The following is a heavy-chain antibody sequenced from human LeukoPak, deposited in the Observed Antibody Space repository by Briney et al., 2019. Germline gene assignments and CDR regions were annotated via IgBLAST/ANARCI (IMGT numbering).Heavy chain of an antibody. CDR1: GFTFSSYS. D-gene: IGHD2-15*01. CDR3: AKCSGGSYYHSDDY. V-gene: IGHV3-21*01. Sequence: SGGSLRLSCAASGFTFSSYSMNWVRQAPGKGLEWVSSISSSSSYIYYADSVKGRFTISRDNAKKSLYLQMNSLRAEDTAVYYCAKCSGGSYYHSDDYWGQGTLVTVSS. CDR2: ISSSSSYI. J-gene: IGHJ4*02.